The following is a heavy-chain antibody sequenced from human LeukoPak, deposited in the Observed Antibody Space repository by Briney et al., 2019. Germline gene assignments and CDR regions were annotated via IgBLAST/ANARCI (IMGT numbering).Heavy chain of an antibody. V-gene: IGHV3-23*01. Sequence: PGGSLRPSCAASGFTFSSYAMSWVRQAPGKGLEWVSAISGSGGSTYYADSVKGRFTISRDNSKNTLYLQMNSLRAEDTAVYYCAKDSDSRYDFWSGLNWFDPWGQGTLVTVSS. CDR2: ISGSGGST. CDR1: GFTFSSYA. J-gene: IGHJ5*02. D-gene: IGHD3-3*01. CDR3: AKDSDSRYDFWSGLNWFDP.